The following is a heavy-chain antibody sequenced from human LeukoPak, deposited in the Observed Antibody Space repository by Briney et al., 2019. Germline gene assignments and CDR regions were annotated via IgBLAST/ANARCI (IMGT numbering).Heavy chain of an antibody. D-gene: IGHD3-10*01. CDR2: INPDNGNT. V-gene: IGHV1-3*01. CDR1: GYPFISYV. J-gene: IGHJ4*02. Sequence: ASVKVSCKASGYPFISYVIHWVRQAPGQRLEWMGWINPDNGNTQYSQKFLGRVTITRDTSASTAYMELSSLRSEDTAVYYCARDRGGSGDLDYWGQGTLVTVSS. CDR3: ARDRGGSGDLDY.